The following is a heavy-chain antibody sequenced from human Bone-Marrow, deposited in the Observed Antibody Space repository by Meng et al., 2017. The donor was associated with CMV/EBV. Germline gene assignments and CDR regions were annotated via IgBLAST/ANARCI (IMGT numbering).Heavy chain of an antibody. CDR1: GFTFSDYY. V-gene: IGHV3-11*04. Sequence: GGSLRLSCAASGFTFSDYYMSWIRQAPGKGLEWVSYISSSGSTIYYADSVKGRFTISRDNAKNTLYLQMNSLRAEDTAVYYCARVKKGPKRYCSSTSCYTGAFDIWGQGTMVTFSS. D-gene: IGHD2-2*02. CDR3: ARVKKGPKRYCSSTSCYTGAFDI. J-gene: IGHJ3*02. CDR2: ISSSGSTI.